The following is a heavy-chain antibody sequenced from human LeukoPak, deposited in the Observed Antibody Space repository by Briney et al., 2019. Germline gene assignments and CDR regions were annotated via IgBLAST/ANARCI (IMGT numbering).Heavy chain of an antibody. CDR1: GFTFSNYA. V-gene: IGHV3-23*01. CDR3: ARGRFNYDSSGYSSFYH. D-gene: IGHD3-22*01. Sequence: GGSLRLSCAASGFTFSNYAMSWVRQAPGRGLEWVSAISGSGDYTNYADSVKGRFTISRDNAKNSLYLQMNSLRAEDTAVYYCARGRFNYDSSGYSSFYHWGQGTLVTVSS. J-gene: IGHJ4*02. CDR2: ISGSGDYT.